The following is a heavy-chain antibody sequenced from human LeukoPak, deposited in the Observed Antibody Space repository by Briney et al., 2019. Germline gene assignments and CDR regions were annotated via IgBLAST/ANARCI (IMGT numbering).Heavy chain of an antibody. V-gene: IGHV3-21*01. J-gene: IGHJ3*02. D-gene: IGHD6-6*01. CDR2: ISSSSSYI. CDR1: GFTFSAYS. CDR3: AREIGAPGI. Sequence: GSLRLSCAASGFTFSAYSMNWVRQAPGKGLEWVSSISSSSSYINYADSVKGRFTISRDNAKNSLYLQMNSLRAEDMAVYYCAREIGAPGIWSQGTLVTVSS.